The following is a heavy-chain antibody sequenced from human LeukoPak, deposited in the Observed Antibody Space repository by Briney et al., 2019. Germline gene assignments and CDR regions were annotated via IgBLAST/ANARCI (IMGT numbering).Heavy chain of an antibody. Sequence: GGSLRLSCIASGFNISPHSMNWVRQAPGKGLEWISYMSGSTTTTFYADSVKGRFTISRDNAKNSLYLQMNSLRVDDTAVYYCARELRGRYNWFDPWGQGTLVIVSS. CDR1: GFNISPHS. CDR2: MSGSTTTT. CDR3: ARELRGRYNWFDP. J-gene: IGHJ5*02. V-gene: IGHV3-48*04.